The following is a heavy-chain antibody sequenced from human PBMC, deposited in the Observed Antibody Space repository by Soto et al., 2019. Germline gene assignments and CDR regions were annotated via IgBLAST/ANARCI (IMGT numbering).Heavy chain of an antibody. Sequence: EVHLEESGGGLVQPGGSLRLSCAASGFTFSSHAMHWVRQAPGKGLEYVSIISNDGGSTYYANSVKGRFTISRDNSKNTLFLQLGSLRLEDMAGYYCARDLYCGSIGCFAPLQYWGHGTLVTVSS. D-gene: IGHD2-2*01. CDR3: ARDLYCGSIGCFAPLQY. V-gene: IGHV3-64*01. J-gene: IGHJ4*01. CDR1: GFTFSSHA. CDR2: ISNDGGST.